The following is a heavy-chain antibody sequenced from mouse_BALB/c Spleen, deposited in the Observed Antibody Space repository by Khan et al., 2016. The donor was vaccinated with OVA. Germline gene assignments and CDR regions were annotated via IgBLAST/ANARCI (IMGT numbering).Heavy chain of an antibody. CDR2: ISTYSGST. D-gene: IGHD2-3*01. J-gene: IGHJ2*01. CDR3: ARSTYDGYYSY. CDR1: GYTFTDHA. Sequence: QVQLQQSGPELVRPGVSVKISCKGSGYTFTDHAMYWVKQSHAKSLEWLGLISTYSGSTNYNQKFKGKVTMTVDQSSSAAYLELASLTSEDTAIYYCARSTYDGYYSYWGQGTALTVSS. V-gene: IGHV1S137*01.